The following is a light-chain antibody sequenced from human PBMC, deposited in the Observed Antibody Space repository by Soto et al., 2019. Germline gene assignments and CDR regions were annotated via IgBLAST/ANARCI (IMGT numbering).Light chain of an antibody. J-gene: IGKJ1*01. CDR1: QGISSA. V-gene: IGKV1-13*02. Sequence: AIQLTQSPSSLSASVGDRVTITCRASQGISSALAWYQQKPGKAPKLPIYKASTLKSGVPSRFSGSGSGTEFTLTISSLQPDDFATYYCQHYNSYSEAFGQGTKVDIK. CDR2: KAS. CDR3: QHYNSYSEA.